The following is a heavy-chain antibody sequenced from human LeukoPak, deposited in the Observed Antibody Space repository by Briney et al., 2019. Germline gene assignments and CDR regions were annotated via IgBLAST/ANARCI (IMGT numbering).Heavy chain of an antibody. Sequence: PGRSLRLSCAASGFIFSSYGMHWVRQAPGKGLEWVSYISSSSSYTNYADSVKGRFTISRDNAKNSLYLQMNSLRAEDTAVYYCARDLTPPGLRSSYYFDYWGQGTLVTVSS. D-gene: IGHD4-17*01. V-gene: IGHV3-21*05. CDR1: GFIFSSYG. CDR2: ISSSSSYT. J-gene: IGHJ4*02. CDR3: ARDLTPPGLRSSYYFDY.